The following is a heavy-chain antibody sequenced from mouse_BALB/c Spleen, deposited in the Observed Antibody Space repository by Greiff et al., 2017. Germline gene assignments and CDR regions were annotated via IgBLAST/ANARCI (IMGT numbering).Heavy chain of an antibody. D-gene: IGHD3-3*01. CDR2: ILPGSGST. CDR3: ARRGRGDAMDY. V-gene: IGHV1-9*01. J-gene: IGHJ4*01. Sequence: VQLQQSGAELMKPGASVKISCKATGYTFSSYWIEWVKQRPGHGLEWIGEILPGSGSTNYNEKFKGKATFTADTSSNTAYMQLSSLTSEDSAVYYCARRGRGDAMDYWGQGTSVTVSS. CDR1: GYTFSSYW.